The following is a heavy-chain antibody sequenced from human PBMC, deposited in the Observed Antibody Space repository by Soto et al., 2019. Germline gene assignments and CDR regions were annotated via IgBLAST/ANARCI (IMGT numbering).Heavy chain of an antibody. V-gene: IGHV4-59*08. D-gene: IGHD1-26*01. CDR2: IYYSGST. CDR1: GGSIRSYY. J-gene: IGHJ5*02. CDR3: ARQGGWFDP. Sequence: QVQLQESGPGLVKPSETLSLTCTVSGGSIRSYYWSWIRQPPGKGLEWIGSIYYSGSTNYKPSLKSRVTISVDTSKNQFSLKLNSVTAADTAVYYCARQGGWFDPWGQGTLVTASS.